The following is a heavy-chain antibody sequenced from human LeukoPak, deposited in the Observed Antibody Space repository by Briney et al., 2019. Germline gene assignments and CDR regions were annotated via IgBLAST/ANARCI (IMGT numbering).Heavy chain of an antibody. D-gene: IGHD3-10*01. CDR3: ARVLPPVRARAFISMIRGATTGPYNWFDP. J-gene: IGHJ5*02. V-gene: IGHV1-2*02. CDR2: IIPNSGGT. Sequence: ASVKVSCKASGYTFTGYYMHWVRQAPGQGLEWMGWIIPNSGGTNYAQKFQGRVTMTRDTSISTAYMELSRLRSDDTAVYYCARVLPPVRARAFISMIRGATTGPYNWFDPWGQGTLVTVSS. CDR1: GYTFTGYY.